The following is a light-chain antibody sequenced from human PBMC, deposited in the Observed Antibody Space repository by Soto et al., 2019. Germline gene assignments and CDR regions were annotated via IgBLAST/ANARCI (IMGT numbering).Light chain of an antibody. CDR1: RGVSANY. J-gene: IGKJ1*01. CDR3: QQYGSSPRT. CDR2: GAS. V-gene: IGKV3-20*01. Sequence: EKLLTQSPGTLSLSPAEGATLSCRASRGVSANYLAWYQQKPGQAPTLLIYGASIRAAGIPDRFSGSGSGTDFTLTIRRLEPDDFAVYYCQQYGSSPRTFGQGTKVDIK.